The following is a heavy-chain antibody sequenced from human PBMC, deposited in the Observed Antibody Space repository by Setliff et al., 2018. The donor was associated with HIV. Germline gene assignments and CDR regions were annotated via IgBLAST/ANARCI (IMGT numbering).Heavy chain of an antibody. CDR1: GGSISSYY. Sequence: PSETLSLTCNVSGGSISSYYWSWLRQPPGKGLEWIGTLYYSGEIRYNPSLKSRVTISVDTSKNQFSLKLSSVTAADTAVYYCARHLTPLLVVVSWGQGTLVTVSS. V-gene: IGHV4-59*04. CDR3: ARHLTPLLVVVS. CDR2: LYYSGEI. D-gene: IGHD2-15*01. J-gene: IGHJ4*02.